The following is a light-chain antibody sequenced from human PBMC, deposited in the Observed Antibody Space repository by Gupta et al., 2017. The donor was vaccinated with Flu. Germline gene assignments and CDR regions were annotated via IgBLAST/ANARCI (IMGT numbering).Light chain of an antibody. CDR3: CSYAGTAFYV. J-gene: IGLJ1*01. V-gene: IGLV2-23*02. CDR2: EVT. CDR1: SGDVGGYNF. Sequence: QSALTQPASVSGPPGQSITISCTGTSGDVGGYNFVSWYQQSPGRAPKLMIYEVTKRPAGVSYRFSGSKAGRTASLTISGLQAEDEADYYCCSYAGTAFYVFGTGTKVTVL.